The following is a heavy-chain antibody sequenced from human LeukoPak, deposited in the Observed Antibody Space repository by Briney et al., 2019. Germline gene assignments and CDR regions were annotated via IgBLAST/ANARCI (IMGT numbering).Heavy chain of an antibody. CDR2: ISYDGSNK. J-gene: IGHJ4*02. CDR3: AGPPHDALFDY. Sequence: GGSLRLSCAASGFTFSSYGMHWVRQAPGKGLEWVAVISYDGSNKYYADSVKGRFTISRDNSKNTLYLQMNSLRAEDTAVYYCAGPPHDALFDYWGQGTLVTVSS. V-gene: IGHV3-30*03. D-gene: IGHD3-3*01. CDR1: GFTFSSYG.